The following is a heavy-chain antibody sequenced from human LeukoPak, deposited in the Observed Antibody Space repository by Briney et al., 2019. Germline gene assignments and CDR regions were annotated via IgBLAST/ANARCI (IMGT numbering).Heavy chain of an antibody. CDR2: IYYSGST. CDR3: ASYLVRGVITL. J-gene: IGHJ4*02. D-gene: IGHD3-10*01. Sequence: SETLSLTCTVSGGSISSSSYYWGWIRQPPGKGLEWIGSIYYSGSTYYNPSLKSRVTISVDTSKNQFSLKLSSVTAADTAVYYCASYLVRGVITLWGQGTLVTVSS. CDR1: GGSISSSSYY. V-gene: IGHV4-39*07.